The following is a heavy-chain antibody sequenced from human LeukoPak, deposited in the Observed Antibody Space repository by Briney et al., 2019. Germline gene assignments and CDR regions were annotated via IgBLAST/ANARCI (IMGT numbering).Heavy chain of an antibody. Sequence: SETLSLTCTVSGGSISSGGYYWSWIRQHPGKGLEWIGYIYYSGSTYYNPSLKGRVTISVGTSKNQFSLKLSSVTAADTAVYYCARDGGGYCSSTSCNWFDPWGQGTLVTVSS. CDR2: IYYSGST. J-gene: IGHJ5*02. CDR1: GGSISSGGYY. CDR3: ARDGGGYCSSTSCNWFDP. V-gene: IGHV4-31*03. D-gene: IGHD2-2*01.